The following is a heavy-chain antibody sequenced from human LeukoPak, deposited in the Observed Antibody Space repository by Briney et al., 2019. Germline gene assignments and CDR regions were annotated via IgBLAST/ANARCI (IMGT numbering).Heavy chain of an antibody. CDR3: ARDDPGSSYYYYMDV. CDR1: GFTCSSYS. Sequence: PGGSLRLXCAASGFTCSSYSMTWVRRAPGKGLESVSYISSSSSTIHYADSVKGRFTISRDNAENSLFLQMNSLRAEDTAVYYCARDDPGSSYYYYMDVWGKGTTVTVSS. V-gene: IGHV3-48*01. D-gene: IGHD6-6*01. J-gene: IGHJ6*03. CDR2: ISSSSSTI.